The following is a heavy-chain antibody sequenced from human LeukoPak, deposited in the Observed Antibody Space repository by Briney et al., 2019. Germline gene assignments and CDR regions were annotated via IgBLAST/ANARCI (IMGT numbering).Heavy chain of an antibody. V-gene: IGHV4-61*01. CDR1: GGSVSNSLYY. Sequence: SEALSLTCTVSGGSVSNSLYYWSWIRQPPGKGLEWIGYIYYNGDTNYNPSLKSRVIISIDTSSNQFSLRLNSMTAADTAVYYCARVLRAASWRSYDYWGQGSLVTVSS. CDR2: IYYNGDT. CDR3: ARVLRAASWRSYDY. J-gene: IGHJ4*02. D-gene: IGHD5-18*01.